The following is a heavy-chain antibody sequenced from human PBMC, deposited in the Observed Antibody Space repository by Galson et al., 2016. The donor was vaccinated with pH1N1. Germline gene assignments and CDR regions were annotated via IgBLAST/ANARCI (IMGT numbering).Heavy chain of an antibody. CDR3: ARHQSSSDDYFFYNMDV. Sequence: QSGAEVKKPGKSLKISCKGSGYIFSTFWIGWVRQMPGKGLEWMGIVYPGDSDTRYNPSFKGQVTISVDKSISTAYLQWSSLKASDSAIYFCARHQSSSDDYFFYNMDVWGHGTTVTVSS. V-gene: IGHV5-51*01. CDR2: VYPGDSDT. CDR1: GYIFSTFW. D-gene: IGHD6-6*01. J-gene: IGHJ6*02.